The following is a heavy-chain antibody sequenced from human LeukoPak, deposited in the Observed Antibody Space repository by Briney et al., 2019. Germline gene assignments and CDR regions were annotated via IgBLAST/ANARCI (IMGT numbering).Heavy chain of an antibody. CDR3: AGGRWLQLPYY. Sequence: PSETLSLTCTVSGVSISDYNWSWIRQAAGKGLEWIGLIRTSGTTNYNPSLKSRVTISVDTSKNQLSLHLSSVTAADTAVYYCAGGRWLQLPYYWGQGTLVTVSS. CDR1: GVSISDYN. CDR2: IRTSGTT. D-gene: IGHD5-24*01. J-gene: IGHJ4*02. V-gene: IGHV4-4*07.